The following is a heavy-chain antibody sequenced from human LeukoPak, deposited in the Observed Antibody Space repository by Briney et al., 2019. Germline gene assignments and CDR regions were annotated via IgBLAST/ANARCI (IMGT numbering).Heavy chain of an antibody. D-gene: IGHD2-21*01. CDR2: ISSIGGTT. CDR1: GCTFSTYA. Sequence: GGSLRLSCAASGCTFSTYALHWLRQVPGKGLEYVSAISSIGGTTYCANSVKGRFTISRDNSKNTLYLQMGSLKPEDTAVYYCARVGDNTAFDYWGQGTPVTVSS. CDR3: ARVGDNTAFDY. J-gene: IGHJ4*02. V-gene: IGHV3-64*01.